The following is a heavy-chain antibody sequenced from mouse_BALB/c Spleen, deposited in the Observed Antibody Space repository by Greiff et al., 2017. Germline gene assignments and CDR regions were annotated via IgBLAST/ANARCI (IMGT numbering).Heavy chain of an antibody. J-gene: IGHJ1*01. V-gene: IGHV1-7*01. CDR3: AREGDYDAFV. CDR2: INPSTGYT. CDR1: GYTFTSYW. Sequence: QVQLQQSGAELAKPGASVKMSCKASGYTFTSYWMHWVKQRPGQGLEWIGYINPSTGYTEYNQKFKDKATLTADKSSSTAYMQLSSLTSEDSAVYYCAREGDYDAFVWGAGTTVTVSS. D-gene: IGHD2-4*01.